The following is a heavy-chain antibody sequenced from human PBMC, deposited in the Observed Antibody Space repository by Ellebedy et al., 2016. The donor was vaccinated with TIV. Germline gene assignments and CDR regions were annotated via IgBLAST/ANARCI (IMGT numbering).Heavy chain of an antibody. CDR1: GFSFSSYA. V-gene: IGHV3-23*01. D-gene: IGHD4-23*01. CDR2: MHGSGRGI. CDR3: ARDAADNGGKLDY. J-gene: IGHJ4*02. Sequence: PGGSLRLSCVASGFSFSSYALSWVRQAPGKGLEWVSGMHGSGRGISYSESVKGRFIISRDNSKNTLYLQMNSLRAEDTAVYYCARDAADNGGKLDYWGQGALVTVSS.